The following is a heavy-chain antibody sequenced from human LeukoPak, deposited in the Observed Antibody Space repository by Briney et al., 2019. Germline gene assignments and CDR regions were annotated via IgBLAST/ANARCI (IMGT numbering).Heavy chain of an antibody. CDR1: GYTFTSYD. J-gene: IGHJ6*03. V-gene: IGHV1-8*01. CDR3: ARELEISRYMDV. CDR2: MNPNSGNT. D-gene: IGHD1-1*01. Sequence: GASVKVSCKASGYTFTSYDINWVRQATGQGLEWMGWMNPNSGNTGYAQKFQGRVTMTRNTSISTAYMELSSLRSEDTAVYYCARELEISRYMDVWGKGTTVTVSS.